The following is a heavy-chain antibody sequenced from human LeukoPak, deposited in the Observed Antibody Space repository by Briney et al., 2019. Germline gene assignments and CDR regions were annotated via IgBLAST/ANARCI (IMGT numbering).Heavy chain of an antibody. CDR3: ARDNWNYGSSMDV. CDR2: VFHTGVT. Sequence: SETLSLTCTVSGGSLEGLYWSWIRQSPEKGLEWIGNVFHTGVTSYNLSLKSRVTISVDTSRNQFSLKLSSVTAADTAVYYCARDNWNYGSSMDVWGQGTTVTVSS. J-gene: IGHJ6*02. D-gene: IGHD1-7*01. CDR1: GGSLEGLY. V-gene: IGHV4-59*11.